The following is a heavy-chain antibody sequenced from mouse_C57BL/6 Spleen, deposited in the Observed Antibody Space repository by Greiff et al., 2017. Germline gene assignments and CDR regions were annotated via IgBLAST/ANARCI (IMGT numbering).Heavy chain of an antibody. CDR1: GFNIKDYY. CDR3: ARGATVVAPGFAD. Sequence: VQLQQSGAELVKPGASVKLSCTASGFNIKDYYMHWVKQRTEQGLEWIGRIDPEDGDTKYAPKFQGKATITADTSSNTAYLQLSILTSEDTSVYYCARGATVVAPGFADWGQGTLVTVAA. D-gene: IGHD1-1*01. V-gene: IGHV14-2*01. CDR2: IDPEDGDT. J-gene: IGHJ3*01.